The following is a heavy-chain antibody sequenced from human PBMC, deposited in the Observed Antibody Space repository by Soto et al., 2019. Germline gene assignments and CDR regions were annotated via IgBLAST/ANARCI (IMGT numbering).Heavy chain of an antibody. Sequence: SETLSLTCTVSGGSVSSGAYYWTWIRQRPGKGLEWIGYIYYSGSTYYNPSLKSRVTISVDTSKNQFSLKLSSVTAADTAVYYCASRYSGYDYSNYYYYGMDVWGQGATVTVSS. V-gene: IGHV4-30-4*08. CDR3: ASRYSGYDYSNYYYYGMDV. J-gene: IGHJ6*02. D-gene: IGHD5-12*01. CDR2: IYYSGST. CDR1: GGSVSSGAYY.